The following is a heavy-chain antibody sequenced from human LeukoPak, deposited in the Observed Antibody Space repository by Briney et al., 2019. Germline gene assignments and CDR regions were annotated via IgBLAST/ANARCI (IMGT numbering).Heavy chain of an antibody. J-gene: IGHJ4*02. V-gene: IGHV3-7*01. D-gene: IGHD5-12*01. Sequence: GGSLRLSCEASGYSFSAAWMTWVRQAPGKGLEWVATIKNDGSDKYYVDSVKGRFTLSRDNAKNLVYLQMNSLRVEDTAVYYCVNLGYSDGGQGTLVTVSS. CDR2: IKNDGSDK. CDR3: VNLGYSD. CDR1: GYSFSAAW.